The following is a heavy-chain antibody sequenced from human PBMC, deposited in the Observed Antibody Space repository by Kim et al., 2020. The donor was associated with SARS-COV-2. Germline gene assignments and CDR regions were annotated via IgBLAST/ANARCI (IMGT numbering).Heavy chain of an antibody. J-gene: IGHJ6*02. CDR2: INNSGGT. V-gene: IGHV4-34*01. CDR1: GGSLSGYH. Sequence: SETLSLTCAVFGGSLSGYHWTWIRQSPGKGLEWLGEINNSGGTNCIPSLKSRVTMSLDTSKNQFSLKLRSVTAADTAMYYCARGRAGVVPSPILGLGPYYEYYALDVWGQGTPVTVSS. CDR3: ARGRAGVVPSPILGLGPYYEYYALDV. D-gene: IGHD3-3*01.